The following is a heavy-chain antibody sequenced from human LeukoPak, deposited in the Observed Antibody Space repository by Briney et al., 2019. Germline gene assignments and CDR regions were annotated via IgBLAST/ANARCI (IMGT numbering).Heavy chain of an antibody. CDR2: IGSSGTI. CDR3: ARDGGLAY. J-gene: IGHJ4*02. CDR1: GFTFSSYS. D-gene: IGHD6-19*01. V-gene: IGHV3-48*04. Sequence: GGSLRLSCAASGFTFSSYSLNWVRQAPGKGLVWVSYIGSSGTIYYTDSVKGRFTISRDNAKNSLYLQMNSLRAEDTAVYYCARDGGLAYWGQGTLVTVSS.